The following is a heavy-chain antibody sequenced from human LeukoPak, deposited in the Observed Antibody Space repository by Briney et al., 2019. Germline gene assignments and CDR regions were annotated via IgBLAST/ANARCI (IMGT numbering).Heavy chain of an antibody. Sequence: PETLSLTCAVYGGSFSGYYWSWIRQPPGKGLEWIGEINHSGSTNYNPSLKSRVTISVDTSKNQFSLKLSSVTAADTAVYYCARGARGLIDIVVVPAPRAKAGYYMDVWGKGTKVTHSS. CDR1: GGSFSGYY. CDR3: ARGARGLIDIVVVPAPRAKAGYYMDV. D-gene: IGHD2-2*01. CDR2: INHSGST. V-gene: IGHV4-34*01. J-gene: IGHJ6*03.